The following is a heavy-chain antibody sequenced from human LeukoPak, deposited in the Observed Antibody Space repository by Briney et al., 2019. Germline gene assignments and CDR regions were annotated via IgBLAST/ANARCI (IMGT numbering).Heavy chain of an antibody. Sequence: SETLSLTCTVSGGSISSYYWSWIRQPPGKGLEWIGYIYYSGSTNYNPSLKSRVTISVDTSKNQFSLKLSSVTAADTAVYYCARETPNTALFDYWGQGTLVTVSS. J-gene: IGHJ4*02. CDR2: IYYSGST. D-gene: IGHD5-18*01. CDR1: GGSISSYY. V-gene: IGHV4-59*01. CDR3: ARETPNTALFDY.